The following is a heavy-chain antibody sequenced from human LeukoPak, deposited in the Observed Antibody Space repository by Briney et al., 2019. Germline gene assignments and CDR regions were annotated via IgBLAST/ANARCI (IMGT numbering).Heavy chain of an antibody. CDR2: ISTYGSTI. CDR3: ARELNNAWSGTTSWFDP. D-gene: IGHD1-7*01. Sequence: PGGSLRLSCAASGFTFSDYYMTWIRQAPGMGLEWVSSISTYGSTIYYADSVKGRFTISRDNAKNSLYLQMSSLRAEDTAMYYCARELNNAWSGTTSWFDPWGQGTLVTVSS. CDR1: GFTFSDYY. V-gene: IGHV3-11*01. J-gene: IGHJ5*02.